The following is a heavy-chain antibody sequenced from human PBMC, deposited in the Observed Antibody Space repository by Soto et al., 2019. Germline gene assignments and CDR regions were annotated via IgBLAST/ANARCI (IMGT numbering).Heavy chain of an antibody. Sequence: GGSLRLSCAASGFTFSSYGMHWVRQAPGKGLEWVAVISYDGSNKYYADSVKGRFTISRDNSKNTLYLQMNSLRAEDTAVYYCAKATSSGYLGYYYYGMDVWGQGTTVTVSS. J-gene: IGHJ6*02. CDR1: GFTFSSYG. D-gene: IGHD3-22*01. V-gene: IGHV3-30*18. CDR2: ISYDGSNK. CDR3: AKATSSGYLGYYYYGMDV.